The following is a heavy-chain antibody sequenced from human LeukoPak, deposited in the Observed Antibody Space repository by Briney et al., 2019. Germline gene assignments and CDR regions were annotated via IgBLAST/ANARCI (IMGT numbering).Heavy chain of an antibody. CDR1: GGSFSGYY. CDR2: INHSGST. D-gene: IGHD1-1*01. Sequence: TSETLSLTCAVYGGSFSGYYWSWIRQPPGKGLEWIGEINHSGSTNYNPSLKSRVTISVDMSKNQFSLKLSSVTAADTAVYYCARVNINNWHSCDYWGQGTLVTVSS. CDR3: ARVNINNWHSCDY. J-gene: IGHJ4*02. V-gene: IGHV4-34*01.